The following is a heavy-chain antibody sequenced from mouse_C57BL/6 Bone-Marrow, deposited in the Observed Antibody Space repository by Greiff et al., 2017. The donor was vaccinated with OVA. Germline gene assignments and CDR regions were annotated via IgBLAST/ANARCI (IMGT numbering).Heavy chain of an antibody. CDR2: IYPSDSET. J-gene: IGHJ1*03. CDR1: GYTFTSYW. V-gene: IGHV1-61*01. CDR3: ARGDYYGSSWYFDV. D-gene: IGHD1-1*01. Sequence: QVQLQQPGAELVRPGSSVKLSCKASGYTFTSYWMDWVKQRPGQGLEWIGNIYPSDSETHYNQKFKDKATLTVDKYSSTAYMQLSSLTSEDSAVYDCARGDYYGSSWYFDVWGTGTTVTVSS.